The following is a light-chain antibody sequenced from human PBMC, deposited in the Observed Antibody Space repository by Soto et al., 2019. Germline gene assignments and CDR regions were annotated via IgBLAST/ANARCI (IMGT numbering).Light chain of an antibody. J-gene: IGKJ2*01. CDR2: GAS. CDR3: QKSNDWPPEYT. V-gene: IGKV3-15*01. CDR1: HGVGSN. Sequence: EKVLMQSPATLSVSPGERATLSCRASHGVGSNLDWYQQKPGQAPRLLIYGASSRATNVPARFSGSGSGTEFTLTISGLQSEDFAVYYCQKSNDWPPEYTFGQGTKLEI.